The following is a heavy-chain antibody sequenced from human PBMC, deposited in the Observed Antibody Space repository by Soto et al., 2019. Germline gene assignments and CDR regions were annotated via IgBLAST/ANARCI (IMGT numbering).Heavy chain of an antibody. CDR2: IIHIFGTA. Sequence: QVQLVQSGAEVKKPGSSVKVSCKASGGTFSSYAISWVRQAPGQGLEWMGGIIHIFGTANYAQKFQGRVTITADESTSTTYMELSSLRSEDTAVYYCARDEGFYGRIVVVPAASFPYYGMDVWGQGTTVTVSS. V-gene: IGHV1-69*01. D-gene: IGHD2-2*01. CDR1: GGTFSSYA. J-gene: IGHJ6*02. CDR3: ARDEGFYGRIVVVPAASFPYYGMDV.